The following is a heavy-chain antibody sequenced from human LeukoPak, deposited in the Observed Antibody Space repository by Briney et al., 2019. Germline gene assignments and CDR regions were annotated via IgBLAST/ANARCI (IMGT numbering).Heavy chain of an antibody. D-gene: IGHD1-26*01. J-gene: IGHJ4*02. V-gene: IGHV4-4*07. CDR3: AREAYSENYRGLDY. CDR2: IYHSGST. Sequence: PSQTLSLTCTVSGASINSYYWTWIRQPAGKGLEWIGRIYHSGSTNYNPSLKSRVTMSVDTSKNQFSLMLNSVTAADTAVYYCAREAYSENYRGLDYWGQGTLVTVSS. CDR1: GASINSYY.